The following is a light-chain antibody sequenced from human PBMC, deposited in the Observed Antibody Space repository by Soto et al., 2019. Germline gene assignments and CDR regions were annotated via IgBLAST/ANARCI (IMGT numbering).Light chain of an antibody. Sequence: EIVLTQSPGTLSLSPGERATLSCRASQSIRNNLGWYQQKPGQAPRLLIYGASTRATGIPARFSGSGSGTDFTLTISSLEPEDFAVYYCQHRANWPLTFGGGTKVDIK. V-gene: IGKV3-11*01. J-gene: IGKJ4*01. CDR2: GAS. CDR3: QHRANWPLT. CDR1: QSIRNN.